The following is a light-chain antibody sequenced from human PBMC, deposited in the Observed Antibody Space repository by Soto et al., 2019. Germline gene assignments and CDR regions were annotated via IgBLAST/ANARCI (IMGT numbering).Light chain of an antibody. CDR1: QSVSYN. V-gene: IGKV3-15*01. CDR2: GAF. CDR3: QQYKNWPPLT. J-gene: IGKJ4*01. Sequence: EIVMTQSPATLSVSPGETATLSCRASQSVSYNIAWYQQKPGQGPRLLIYGAFTRATGIPARFSGSGSGTEFTLTISSLQSEDFALYYCQQYKNWPPLTFGGGTKVEIK.